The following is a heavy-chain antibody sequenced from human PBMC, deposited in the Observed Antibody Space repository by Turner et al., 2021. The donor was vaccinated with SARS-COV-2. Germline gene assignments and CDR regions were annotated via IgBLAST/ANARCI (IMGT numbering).Heavy chain of an antibody. CDR1: GGTFSSYA. J-gene: IGHJ5*02. D-gene: IGHD3-3*01. Sequence: QVQLVQSGAAVKKPGSSVKVSCKASGGTFSSYAISWVRQAPGQGLEWMGVIIPILGTVNYAQKFQGRVTITADKSTTTAYMELSSLRSEDTAVYYCARGGITIFGVIIIGGYWFDPWGQGTLVTVSS. V-gene: IGHV1-69*06. CDR2: IIPILGTV. CDR3: ARGGITIFGVIIIGGYWFDP.